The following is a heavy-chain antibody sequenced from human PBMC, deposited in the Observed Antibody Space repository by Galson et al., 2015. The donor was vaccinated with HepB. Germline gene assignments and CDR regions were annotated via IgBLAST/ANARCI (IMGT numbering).Heavy chain of an antibody. V-gene: IGHV3-53*01. CDR1: GFTVSSNY. CDR2: IYSGGST. Sequence: SLRLSCAASGFTVSSNYMSWVRQAPGKGLEWVPVIYSGGSTYYADSVKGRFTISRDNSKNTLYLQMNSLRAEDTAVYYCARVGSDYYDSSGYPRGAFDIWGQGTMVTVSS. J-gene: IGHJ3*02. CDR3: ARVGSDYYDSSGYPRGAFDI. D-gene: IGHD3-22*01.